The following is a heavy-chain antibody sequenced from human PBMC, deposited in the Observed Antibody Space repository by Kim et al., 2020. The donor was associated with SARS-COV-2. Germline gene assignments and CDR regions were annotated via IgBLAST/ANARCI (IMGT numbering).Heavy chain of an antibody. V-gene: IGHV3-74*01. D-gene: IGHD2-21*02. CDR3: ARDHGCGGDCYSFDY. CDR1: GFTFSSYW. Sequence: GGSLRLSCAASGFTFSSYWMHWVRQAPGKGLVWVSRINSDGSSTSYADSVKGRFTISRDNAKNTLYLQMNSLRAEDTAVYYCARDHGCGGDCYSFDYWGQGTLVTVSS. J-gene: IGHJ4*02. CDR2: INSDGSST.